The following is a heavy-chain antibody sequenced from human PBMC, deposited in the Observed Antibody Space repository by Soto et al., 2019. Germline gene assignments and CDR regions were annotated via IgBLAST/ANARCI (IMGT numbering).Heavy chain of an antibody. CDR3: ARDQVAAAGTSNYYYYGMDV. Sequence: GGSLRLCCAASGFTFSSYGMHWVRQAPGKGLEWVSSISSSSSYIYYADSVKGRFTISRDNAKNSLYLQMSSLRAEDTAVYYCARDQVAAAGTSNYYYYGMDVWGQGTTVTVSS. J-gene: IGHJ6*02. V-gene: IGHV3-21*01. CDR2: ISSSSSYI. CDR1: GFTFSSYG. D-gene: IGHD6-13*01.